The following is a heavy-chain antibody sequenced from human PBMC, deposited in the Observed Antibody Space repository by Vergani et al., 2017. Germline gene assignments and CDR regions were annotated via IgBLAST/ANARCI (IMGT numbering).Heavy chain of an antibody. CDR1: GFTFSSYA. J-gene: IGHJ4*02. D-gene: IGHD2-15*01. CDR2: ISCIGGST. V-gene: IGHV3-23*01. CDR3: ARASVVAATYYFDY. Sequence: EVQLLESGGGLVQPGGSLRLSCAASGFTFSSYAMSWVRQAPGKGLEWVSAISCIGGSTYYADSVKGRFTISRDNSKKTLCLQMNSLRAEDTTVYYCARASVVAATYYFDYWGQGTLVTVSS.